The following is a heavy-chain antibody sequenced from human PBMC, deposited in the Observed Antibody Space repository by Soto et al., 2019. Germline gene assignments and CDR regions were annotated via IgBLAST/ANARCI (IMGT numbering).Heavy chain of an antibody. CDR3: ARARHSSLYYFDY. V-gene: IGHV1-3*01. CDR1: GYTFTSYA. Sequence: ASVKVSCKASGYTFTSYAMHWVRQAPGQRLEWMGWINAGNGNTKYSQKFQGRVTITRDTSASTAYMELSSLRSEDTAVYYCARARHSSLYYFDYWGQGTLVTVSS. J-gene: IGHJ4*02. D-gene: IGHD5-18*01. CDR2: INAGNGNT.